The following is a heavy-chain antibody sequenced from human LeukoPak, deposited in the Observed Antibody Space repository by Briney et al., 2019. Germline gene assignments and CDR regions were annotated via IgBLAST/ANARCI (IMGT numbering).Heavy chain of an antibody. V-gene: IGHV3-21*01. J-gene: IGHJ4*02. CDR3: ARGSRDGIVDY. CDR1: GFTFSSYS. D-gene: IGHD5-24*01. CDR2: ISSSSSYI. Sequence: GGSLRLSCAASGFTFSSYSMNWVRQAPGKGLEWVSSISSSSSYIYYADSVKGRFTISRDNAKNSLFLQMNSLRAEDTAVYYCARGSRDGIVDYWGQGTLVTVSS.